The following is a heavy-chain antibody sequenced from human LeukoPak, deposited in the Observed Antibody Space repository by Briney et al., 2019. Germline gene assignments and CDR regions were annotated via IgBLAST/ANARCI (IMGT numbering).Heavy chain of an antibody. D-gene: IGHD3-3*01. CDR2: IKQDGSEK. CDR3: ARDPYYDFWSGHRHYFDY. Sequence: GGSLRLSCAASGFTFSSYWMSWVRQAPGKGLEWVANIKQDGSEKYYVDSVKGRFTISRDNAKNSLYLQMNSLRAEDTAVYYCARDPYYDFWSGHRHYFDYWGQGTLVTVSS. V-gene: IGHV3-7*01. J-gene: IGHJ4*02. CDR1: GFTFSSYW.